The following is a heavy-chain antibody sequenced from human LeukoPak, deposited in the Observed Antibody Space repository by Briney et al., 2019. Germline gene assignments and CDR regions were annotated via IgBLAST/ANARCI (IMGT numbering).Heavy chain of an antibody. CDR1: GFTFSSYW. CDR2: IKQDGSEK. Sequence: QTGGSLRLSCAASGFTFSSYWMSWVRQAPGKGLEWVAIIKQDGSEKYYVDSVKGRFTISRDNAKNSLYLQMNSLRAEDTAMYYCARDWRLDWFDPWGQGTLVTVSS. CDR3: ARDWRLDWFDP. V-gene: IGHV3-7*01. J-gene: IGHJ5*02. D-gene: IGHD3-3*01.